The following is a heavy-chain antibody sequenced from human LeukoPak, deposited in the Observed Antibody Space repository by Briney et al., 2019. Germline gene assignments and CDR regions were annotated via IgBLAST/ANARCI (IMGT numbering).Heavy chain of an antibody. CDR1: GGSISSGGYY. CDR3: ARLPYYYGSGSYGGIDY. J-gene: IGHJ4*02. CDR2: IYYSGST. Sequence: PSETLSLTCTVSGGSISSGGYYWSWIRQHPGKGLEWIGYIYYSGSTYYNPSLKSRVTISVDTSKKQLSLQLSSVTAADTAVYYCARLPYYYGSGSYGGIDYWGQGTLVTVSS. V-gene: IGHV4-31*03. D-gene: IGHD3-10*01.